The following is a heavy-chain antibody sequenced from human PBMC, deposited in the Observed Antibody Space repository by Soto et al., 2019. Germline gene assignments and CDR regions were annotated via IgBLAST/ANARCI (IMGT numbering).Heavy chain of an antibody. V-gene: IGHV3-15*01. CDR2: IKTKIDPGIR. Sequence: WGPLRLSCVVFEYTFSDACMSWVRQAPGKGLEWVARIKTKIDPGIRGYAATVERRFTLARDDIENLLYLQMDSVKSEDTVVYFCTADHWRWGQGPLVTVSS. CDR1: EYTFSDAC. CDR3: TADHWR. D-gene: IGHD3-3*01. J-gene: IGHJ4*02.